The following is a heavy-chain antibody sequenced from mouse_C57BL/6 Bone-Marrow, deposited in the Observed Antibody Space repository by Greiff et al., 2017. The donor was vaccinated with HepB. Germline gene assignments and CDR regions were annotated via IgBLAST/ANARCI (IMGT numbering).Heavy chain of an antibody. J-gene: IGHJ2*01. V-gene: IGHV1-82*01. CDR2: IYPGDGDT. D-gene: IGHD2-3*01. Sequence: VKVVESGPELVKPGASVKISCKASGYAFSSSWMNWVKQRPGKGLEWIGRIYPGDGDTNYNGKFKGKATLTADKSSSTAYMQLSSLTSEDSAVYFCARKDGYSYYFDYWGQGTTLTVSS. CDR1: GYAFSSSW. CDR3: ARKDGYSYYFDY.